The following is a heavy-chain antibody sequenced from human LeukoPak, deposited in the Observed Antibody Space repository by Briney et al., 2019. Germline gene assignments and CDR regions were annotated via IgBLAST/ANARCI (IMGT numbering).Heavy chain of an antibody. CDR2: ISGNGGST. J-gene: IGHJ4*02. Sequence: GGSLRLSCAASGFTFDDYAMHWVRQAPGKGLEYVSAISGNGGSTYYADSVKGRFTISRDNSKNTLYLQMSSLRAEDTAVYYCVKDAAAAGTASDYWGQGTLVTVSS. CDR1: GFTFDDYA. CDR3: VKDAAAAGTASDY. D-gene: IGHD6-13*01. V-gene: IGHV3-64D*06.